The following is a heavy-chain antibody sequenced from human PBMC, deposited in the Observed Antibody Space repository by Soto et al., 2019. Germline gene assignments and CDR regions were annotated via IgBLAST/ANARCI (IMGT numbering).Heavy chain of an antibody. J-gene: IGHJ4*02. Sequence: QVQLVESGGGVVQPGRSLRLSCAASGFTFSSYGMHWVRQAPGKGLEWVAVIWYDGSNKYYADSVKGRFTISRDNSKNTLYLQMNSLRAEDTAVYYCARGIVATWSPVKAIDYWGQGTLVTVSS. CDR3: ARGIVATWSPVKAIDY. CDR1: GFTFSSYG. D-gene: IGHD5-12*01. CDR2: IWYDGSNK. V-gene: IGHV3-33*01.